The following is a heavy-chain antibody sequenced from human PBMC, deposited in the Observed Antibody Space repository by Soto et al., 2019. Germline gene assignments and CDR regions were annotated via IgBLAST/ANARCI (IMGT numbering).Heavy chain of an antibody. J-gene: IGHJ6*02. D-gene: IGHD3-16*01. CDR2: IYWDDYK. Sequence: QITLKESGPTLVKATQTLTLTCTFSGFSLRNNGVGVSWIRQPPGKALEWLARIYWDDYKRYSPSLESRLTITKATSKNEVVLTMTNMDPVDTATYYCALGDGLDVWGQGTPVTVSS. V-gene: IGHV2-5*02. CDR3: ALGDGLDV. CDR1: GFSLRNNGVG.